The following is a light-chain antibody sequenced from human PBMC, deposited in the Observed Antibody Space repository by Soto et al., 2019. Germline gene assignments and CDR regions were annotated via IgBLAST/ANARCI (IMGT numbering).Light chain of an antibody. CDR3: SSYTSSSTLV. CDR2: DVS. V-gene: IGLV2-14*01. Sequence: QSALTQPASVSGSPGQSITFSCAGTSSDVGGYNHVSWYQQHPGKAPKLLIYDVSNRPSGVSNRFSGSKSGNTASLTISGLQAEDDADYYCSSYTSSSTLVFGGGTQLTVL. J-gene: IGLJ2*01. CDR1: SSDVGGYNH.